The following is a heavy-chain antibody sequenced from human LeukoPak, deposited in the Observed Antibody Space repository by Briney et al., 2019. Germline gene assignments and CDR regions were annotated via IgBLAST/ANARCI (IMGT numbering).Heavy chain of an antibody. D-gene: IGHD3-10*01. J-gene: IGHJ4*02. CDR2: ISWNSGSI. CDR3: GLMVRGVLDY. Sequence: SLRLSCAASGFTFVDYAMHWVRQAPGKGLEWVSGISWNSGSIGYADSVKGRFTISRDNAKNSLYLQMNSLRAEDTALYYCGLMVRGVLDYWGQGTLVTVSS. CDR1: GFTFVDYA. V-gene: IGHV3-9*01.